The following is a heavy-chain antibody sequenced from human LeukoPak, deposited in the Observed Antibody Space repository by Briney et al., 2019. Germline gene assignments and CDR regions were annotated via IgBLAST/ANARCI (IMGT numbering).Heavy chain of an antibody. V-gene: IGHV5-51*01. CDR2: IYPGDSDT. CDR1: GYSFTSYW. D-gene: IGHD2-2*01. CDR3: ARRLGYCSSTSCHPEEI. Sequence: GESLKISCKGSGYSFTSYWNGWVRQMPGKGLEWMGIIYPGDSDTRYSPSFQGQVTISADKSISTAYLQWSSLKASDTAMYYCARRLGYCSSTSCHPEEIWGQGTLVTVSS. J-gene: IGHJ4*02.